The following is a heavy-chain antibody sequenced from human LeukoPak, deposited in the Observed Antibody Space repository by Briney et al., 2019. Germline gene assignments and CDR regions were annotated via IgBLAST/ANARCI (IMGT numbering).Heavy chain of an antibody. J-gene: IGHJ4*02. V-gene: IGHV3-21*01. CDR2: ISSSSSYI. D-gene: IGHD6-13*01. CDR1: GFTFSSYS. CDR3: AREGVAAARDY. Sequence: KTGGSLRLSCAASGFTFSSYSMNWVRQAPGKGLEWVSSISSSSSYIYYADSVKGRFTISRDNAKNSLYLQMNSLRAEDTAVHYCAREGVAAARDYWGQGTRVTVSS.